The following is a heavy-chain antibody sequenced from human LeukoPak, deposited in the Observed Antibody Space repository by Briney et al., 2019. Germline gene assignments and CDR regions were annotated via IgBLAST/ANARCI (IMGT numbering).Heavy chain of an antibody. J-gene: IGHJ1*01. CDR1: GYTFTSYD. CDR3: ARGAQEVTAIQEAYFQH. V-gene: IGHV1-69*06. CDR2: IIPIFGTA. D-gene: IGHD2-21*02. Sequence: SVKVSCKASGYTFTSYDINWVRQAPGQGLEWMGGIIPIFGTANYAQKFQGRVTITADKSTSTAYIELSSLRSEDTAVYYCARGAQEVTAIQEAYFQHWGQGTLVTVSS.